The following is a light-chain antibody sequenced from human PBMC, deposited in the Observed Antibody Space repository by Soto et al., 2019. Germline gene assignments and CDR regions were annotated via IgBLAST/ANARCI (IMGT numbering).Light chain of an antibody. J-gene: IGLJ3*02. Sequence: QSVLTQPPSVSGAPGQRVTISCTGSSSNIGAGYDVHWYQKLPGTAPKLLIYGNNNRPSGVPDRFSGSKSGTSASLAITGLQAEDEADYYCQSYDRSLSGWVFGGGTKLTVL. V-gene: IGLV1-40*01. CDR1: SSNIGAGYD. CDR3: QSYDRSLSGWV. CDR2: GNN.